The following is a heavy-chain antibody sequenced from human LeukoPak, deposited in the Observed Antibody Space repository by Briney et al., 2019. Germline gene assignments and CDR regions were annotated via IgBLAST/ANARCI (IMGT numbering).Heavy chain of an antibody. V-gene: IGHV3-11*03. Sequence: PGGSLRLSCAASGFIFSDYYMTWIRQAPGKGLEWLSYISGSGSDTNYADSVKGRFTISRDNAKNSMYLQMNSLRAEDTAVYYCARISGSYVFDYWGQGTLVTVSS. CDR3: ARISGSYVFDY. CDR2: ISGSGSDT. D-gene: IGHD3-16*01. J-gene: IGHJ4*02. CDR1: GFIFSDYY.